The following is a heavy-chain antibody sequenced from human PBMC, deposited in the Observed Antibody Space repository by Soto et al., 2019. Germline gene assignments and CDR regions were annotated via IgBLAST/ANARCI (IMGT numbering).Heavy chain of an antibody. CDR1: GFTFSTYG. J-gene: IGHJ6*02. Sequence: QVQLVESGGGEVQPGRSLTISCAASGFTFSTYGMHWVRQTPGKGLEWVAVISYDGTNKFYSDSVKGRFTISRDHFKNTLTLQMNRLRADDTAVYSCAKDLQSYGDYDYYCYGMDVWGLGTRVTVSS. V-gene: IGHV3-30*18. CDR3: AKDLQSYGDYDYYCYGMDV. D-gene: IGHD4-17*01. CDR2: ISYDGTNK.